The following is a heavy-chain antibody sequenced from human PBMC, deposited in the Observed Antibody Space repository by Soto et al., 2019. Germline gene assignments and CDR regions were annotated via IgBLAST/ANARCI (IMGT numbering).Heavy chain of an antibody. D-gene: IGHD6-13*01. V-gene: IGHV1-3*01. CDR2: INVGTGKT. CDR3: ARGDSSSWYYFDY. CDR1: GYTFSSSA. Sequence: ASVKVSCKASGYTFSSSAMHWVRQAPGQSLEWMGWINVGTGKTEYSRRLQGRVTMTKDTSTSTADMELSGLRSDDTAVYYCARGDSSSWYYFDYWGQGTLVTVSS. J-gene: IGHJ4*02.